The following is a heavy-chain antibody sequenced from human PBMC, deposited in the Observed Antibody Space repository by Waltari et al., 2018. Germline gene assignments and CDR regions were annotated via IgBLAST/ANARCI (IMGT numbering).Heavy chain of an antibody. CDR1: GFTFSSYA. CDR3: ARVNSPTTIFGVVTTLYGMDV. Sequence: QVQLVESGGGVVQPGRSLRLSCAASGFTFSSYAMHWVRPAPGKGLEWVAVISYDGSNKYYADSVKGRFTISRDNSKNTLYLQMNSLRAEDTAVYYCARVNSPTTIFGVVTTLYGMDVWGQGTTVTVSS. V-gene: IGHV3-30*01. D-gene: IGHD3-3*01. CDR2: ISYDGSNK. J-gene: IGHJ6*02.